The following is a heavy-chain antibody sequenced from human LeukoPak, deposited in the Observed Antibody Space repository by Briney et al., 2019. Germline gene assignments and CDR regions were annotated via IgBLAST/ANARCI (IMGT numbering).Heavy chain of an antibody. CDR1: GYTFTDFY. J-gene: IGHJ3*02. CDR2: INPNSGDT. CDR3: AINGATPGTRNAFDI. V-gene: IGHV1-2*02. D-gene: IGHD7-27*01. Sequence: ASVKVSCKASGYTFTDFYIHWVRHAPGQGLEWMGWINPNSGDTHYVQRFQDRVTMTRDTSINTAYMELSRLRSDDTAVYYCAINGATPGTRNAFDIWGQGTMVTVSS.